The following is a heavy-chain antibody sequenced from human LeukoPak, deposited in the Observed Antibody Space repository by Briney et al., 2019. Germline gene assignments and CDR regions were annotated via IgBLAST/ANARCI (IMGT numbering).Heavy chain of an antibody. J-gene: IGHJ4*02. V-gene: IGHV3-30*04. D-gene: IGHD1-26*01. CDR2: ISYDGSNK. CDR1: GFTFSSYA. Sequence: GSLRLSCAASGFTFSSYAMHWVRQAPGKGLEWVAAISYDGSNKYSADSVKGRFTISRDNSKNTLYLRMNSLRAEDTAIYYCAKEYTGTFSPFPSYFDNWGQGTLVTVSS. CDR3: AKEYTGTFSPFPSYFDN.